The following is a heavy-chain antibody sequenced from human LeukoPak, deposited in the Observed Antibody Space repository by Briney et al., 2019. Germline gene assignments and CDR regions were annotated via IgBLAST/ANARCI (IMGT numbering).Heavy chain of an antibody. D-gene: IGHD5-24*01. Sequence: GGSLRLSCAASGFTFSDYYMSWIRQAPGKGLEWVSYISSSGSTIYYADSVKGRFTISRDNAQNLVYLEMSSLRAEDTAMYYCVRDADFYKGDYWGQGTLVTVSS. J-gene: IGHJ4*02. CDR2: ISSSGSTI. CDR3: VRDADFYKGDY. V-gene: IGHV3-11*01. CDR1: GFTFSDYY.